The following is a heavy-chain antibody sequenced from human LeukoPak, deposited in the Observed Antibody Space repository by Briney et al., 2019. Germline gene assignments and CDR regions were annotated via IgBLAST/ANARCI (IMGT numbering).Heavy chain of an antibody. CDR2: INPNSGGT. Sequence: ASVKVSCKASGYTFTGYYMHWVRQAPGQGLEWMGWINPNSGGTNYAQKFQGRVTMTRDTSISTAYMELSRLRSDDTAVYYCVRPSVRAVGFDFDYWGQGTLVTVSS. J-gene: IGHJ4*02. CDR1: GYTFTGYY. V-gene: IGHV1-2*02. CDR3: VRPSVRAVGFDFDY. D-gene: IGHD1-26*01.